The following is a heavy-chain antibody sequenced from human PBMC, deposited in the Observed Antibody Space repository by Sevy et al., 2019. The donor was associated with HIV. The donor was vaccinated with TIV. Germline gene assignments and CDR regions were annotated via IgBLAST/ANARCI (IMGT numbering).Heavy chain of an antibody. D-gene: IGHD3-22*01. CDR3: ASGVDSGPRPDWFDP. Sequence: GGSLRLSCAASGFTFSSYSMNWVRQAPGKGLEWVSSISSSSSYIYYADSVKGRFTISRDNAKNSLYLQMNSLRAEDTAVYYCASGVDSGPRPDWFDPWGQGTLVTVSS. V-gene: IGHV3-21*01. CDR1: GFTFSSYS. J-gene: IGHJ5*02. CDR2: ISSSSSYI.